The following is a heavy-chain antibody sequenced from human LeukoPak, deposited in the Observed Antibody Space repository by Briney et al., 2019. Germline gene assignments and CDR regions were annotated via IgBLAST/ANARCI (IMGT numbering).Heavy chain of an antibody. V-gene: IGHV4-4*07. Sequence: SETLSLTCTVSGGSISSYYWTWIRQPAGKGLEWIGRIYTTGTTNYNPSLKSRVTMSVDTSKNQFSLKLSSVTAADTAVYYCARVLPETLAYCGGDCYIDQAAFDIWGQGTMVTVSS. J-gene: IGHJ3*02. CDR2: IYTTGTT. D-gene: IGHD2-21*02. CDR1: GGSISSYY. CDR3: ARVLPETLAYCGGDCYIDQAAFDI.